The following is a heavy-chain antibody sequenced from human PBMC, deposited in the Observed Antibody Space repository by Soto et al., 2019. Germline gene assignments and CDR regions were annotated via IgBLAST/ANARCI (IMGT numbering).Heavy chain of an antibody. J-gene: IGHJ4*02. CDR2: IYSSGST. D-gene: IGHD5-18*01. CDR3: ARDHPTSYGIYYFDY. Sequence: QVQLQESGPGLVKPSETLSLTCTVSGGSITNYYWSWIRQPPGKGLEWIGYIYSSGSTNYNPSLKSRVTISADTSKNQVSLKLTSVTAADTAVYYCARDHPTSYGIYYFDYWGQGTLVTVSS. CDR1: GGSITNYY. V-gene: IGHV4-59*01.